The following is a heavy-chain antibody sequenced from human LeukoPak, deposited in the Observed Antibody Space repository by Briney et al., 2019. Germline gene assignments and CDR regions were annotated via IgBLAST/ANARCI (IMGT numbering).Heavy chain of an antibody. CDR1: RGTFSSYA. CDR2: IIPIFGTA. V-gene: IGHV1-69*13. CDR3: ARVPSPVAGFDY. Sequence: SVKVSCKASRGTFSSYAISWVRQAPGQGLEWMGGIIPIFGTANYAQKFQGRVTITADESTSTAYMELSSLRSEDTAVYYCARVPSPVAGFDYWGQGTLVTVSS. J-gene: IGHJ4*02. D-gene: IGHD6-19*01.